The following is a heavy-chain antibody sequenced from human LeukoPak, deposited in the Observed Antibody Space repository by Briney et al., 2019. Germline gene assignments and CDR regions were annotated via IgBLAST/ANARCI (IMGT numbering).Heavy chain of an antibody. J-gene: IGHJ4*02. D-gene: IGHD3-16*01. V-gene: IGHV3-48*01. CDR2: ISSSSSTI. CDR1: GFTFSSYS. Sequence: GGSLRLSCAASGFTFSSYSMNWVRQAPGKGLEWVSYISSSSSTIYYADSVKGRFTISRDNAKNSLYLQMNSLRAEDTAVYYCARDPAYTSNRSTHNYDTDYWGQGTLVTVSS. CDR3: ARDPAYTSNRSTHNYDTDY.